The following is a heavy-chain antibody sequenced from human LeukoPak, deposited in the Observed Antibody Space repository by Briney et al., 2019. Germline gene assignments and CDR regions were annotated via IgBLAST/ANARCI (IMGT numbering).Heavy chain of an antibody. V-gene: IGHV3-74*01. CDR1: GFTLSSYW. CDR2: TYSEGRRT. D-gene: IGHD1-26*01. J-gene: IGHJ3*02. Sequence: GGSLRLSCAGSGFTLSSYWMHWVRQGPGKGLVWVSRTYSEGRRTTYADSVRGRFTISGDNAKNTLYLQMNSLRADDTAVYYCARSGRGGAFDIWGRGTVVTVSS. CDR3: ARSGRGGAFDI.